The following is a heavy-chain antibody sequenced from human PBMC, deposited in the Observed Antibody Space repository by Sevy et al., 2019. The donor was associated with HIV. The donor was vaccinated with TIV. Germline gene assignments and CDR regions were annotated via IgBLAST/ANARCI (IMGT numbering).Heavy chain of an antibody. CDR1: GFSFSSRG. CDR2: ISAYHGNT. Sequence: ASVKVSCKASGFSFSSRGIDWGRQAPGQGLGWLGRISAYHGNTKYGQRVQDRVTMTTDTSASTAYMELRSLRSDDTAVYYCARAGALWFGESDYWGQGTLVTVSS. J-gene: IGHJ4*02. V-gene: IGHV1-18*01. D-gene: IGHD3-10*01. CDR3: ARAGALWFGESDY.